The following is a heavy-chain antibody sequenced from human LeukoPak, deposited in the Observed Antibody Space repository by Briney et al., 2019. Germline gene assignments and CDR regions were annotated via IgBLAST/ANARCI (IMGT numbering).Heavy chain of an antibody. CDR2: ISAYNGNT. CDR3: ARCHYDFWSGYYRGYFDY. CDR1: GYTFTSYG. V-gene: IGHV1-18*01. J-gene: IGHJ4*02. Sequence: SVKVSCKASGYTFTSYGINWVRQAPGQGLEWMGWISAYNGNTNYAQKLQGRVTMTTDTSTSTAYMELRSLRSDDTAVYYCARCHYDFWSGYYRGYFDYWGQGTLVTVSS. D-gene: IGHD3-3*01.